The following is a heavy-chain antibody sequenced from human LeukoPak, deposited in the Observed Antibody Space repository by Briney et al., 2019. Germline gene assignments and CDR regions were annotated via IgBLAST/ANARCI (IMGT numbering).Heavy chain of an antibody. CDR1: GGSISSYY. CDR3: ARGLSSGGYYEWFDY. CDR2: IYYSGST. V-gene: IGHV4-59*01. Sequence: SETLSLTCTVSGGSISSYYWGWIRQPPGKGLEWIGYIYYSGSTNYNPSLKRRATISVHASKHQFSLDLTSVTAADTAVYYCARGLSSGGYYEWFDYWGQGTLVTVSS. D-gene: IGHD3-10*01. J-gene: IGHJ4*02.